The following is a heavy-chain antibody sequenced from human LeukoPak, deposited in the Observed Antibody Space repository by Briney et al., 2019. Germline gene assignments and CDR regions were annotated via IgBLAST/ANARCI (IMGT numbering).Heavy chain of an antibody. D-gene: IGHD3-22*01. V-gene: IGHV3-30*04. CDR2: MSYDGSNK. CDR3: AKGDRKGAFDI. J-gene: IGHJ3*02. CDR1: GFTFSTYA. Sequence: GGSLRLSCAASGFTFSTYAMHWVRQAPGKGLEWVAVMSYDGSNKYYADFVKGRFTISRDNSKNTLYLQMNSLRAEDTAVYYCAKGDRKGAFDIWGQGTMVTVSS.